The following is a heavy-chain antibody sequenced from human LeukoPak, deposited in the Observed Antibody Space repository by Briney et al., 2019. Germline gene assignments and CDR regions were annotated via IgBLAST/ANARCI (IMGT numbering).Heavy chain of an antibody. Sequence: PSETLSLTCAVYGGSFSDYYWSWIRQPPGKGLEWIGEINHSGSTNYNPSLKSRVTISVDRSKNQFSLKLSSVTAADTAVYYCARDLGYSSSSGWFDPWGQGTLVTVSS. CDR2: INHSGST. CDR1: GGSFSDYY. J-gene: IGHJ5*02. V-gene: IGHV4-34*01. D-gene: IGHD6-6*01. CDR3: ARDLGYSSSSGWFDP.